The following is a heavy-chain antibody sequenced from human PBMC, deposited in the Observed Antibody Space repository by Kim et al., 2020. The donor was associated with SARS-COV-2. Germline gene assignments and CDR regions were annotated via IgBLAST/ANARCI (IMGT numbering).Heavy chain of an antibody. J-gene: IGHJ4*02. CDR1: GYTFTGYY. V-gene: IGHV1-2*02. CDR3: AREQREPMVRGAIDY. Sequence: ASVKVSCKASGYTFTGYYMHWVRQAPGQGLEWMGWINPNSGGTNYAQKFQGRVTMTRDTSISTAYMELSRLRSDDTAVYYCAREQREPMVRGAIDYWGQGTLVTVSS. D-gene: IGHD3-10*01. CDR2: INPNSGGT.